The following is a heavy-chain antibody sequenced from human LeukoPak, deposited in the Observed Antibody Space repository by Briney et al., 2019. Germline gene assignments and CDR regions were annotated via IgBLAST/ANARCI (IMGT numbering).Heavy chain of an antibody. CDR2: ISAYNGNT. D-gene: IGHD4-11*01. Sequence: ASVKVSCKASGYTFTSYGISWVRQAPGQGLEWMGWISAYNGNTNYAQKLQGRVTMTTDTSTSTAYMELRSLRSDDTAVYYCARADAMTTVSRNFDYWGQGTLATVSS. CDR1: GYTFTSYG. CDR3: ARADAMTTVSRNFDY. J-gene: IGHJ4*02. V-gene: IGHV1-18*01.